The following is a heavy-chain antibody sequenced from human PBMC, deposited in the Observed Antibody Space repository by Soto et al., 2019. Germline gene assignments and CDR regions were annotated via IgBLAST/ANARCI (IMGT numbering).Heavy chain of an antibody. V-gene: IGHV2-5*02. CDR1: GFSLSTSGVG. CDR3: AHIDYGDSEYYFDY. D-gene: IGHD4-17*01. Sequence: QITLKESGPPLVKPTQTLTLTCTFSGFSLSTSGVGVGWIRQPPGKALEWLALIYWDDDKRYSPSLKSRLTITKDTSKNQVVLTMTNMDPVDTATYYCAHIDYGDSEYYFDYWGQGTLVTVSS. CDR2: IYWDDDK. J-gene: IGHJ4*02.